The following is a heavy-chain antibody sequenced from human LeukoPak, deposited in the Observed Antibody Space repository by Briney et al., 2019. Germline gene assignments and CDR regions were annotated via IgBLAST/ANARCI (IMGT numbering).Heavy chain of an antibody. CDR2: ISGSGGSA. D-gene: IGHD3-9*01. V-gene: IGHV3-23*01. Sequence: GGSLRLSCAASGFTFSSYAMRWVRQAPGKGLEWVSAISGSGGSAYYADSVKGRFTISRDNSKNTLYLQMNSLRAEDSALYYCAKDPYNILTGYRYYFDCWGQGTLVTVSS. J-gene: IGHJ4*02. CDR1: GFTFSSYA. CDR3: AKDPYNILTGYRYYFDC.